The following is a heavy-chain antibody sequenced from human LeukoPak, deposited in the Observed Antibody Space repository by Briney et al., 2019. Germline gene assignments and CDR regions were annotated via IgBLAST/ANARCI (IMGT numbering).Heavy chain of an antibody. J-gene: IGHJ4*02. CDR3: ARPRYDFWSGYSHPFDY. V-gene: IGHV5-51*01. CDR1: GYSFTSYW. CDR2: IYPGDSDT. D-gene: IGHD3-3*01. Sequence: GESLKISCKGSGYSFTSYWVGWVRQMPGKGLEWMGIIYPGDSDTRYSPSFQGQVTISADKSISTAYLQWSSLKASDTAMYYCARPRYDFWSGYSHPFDYWGQGTLVTVSS.